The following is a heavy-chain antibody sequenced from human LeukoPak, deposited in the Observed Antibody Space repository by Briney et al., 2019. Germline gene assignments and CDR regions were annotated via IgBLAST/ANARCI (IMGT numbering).Heavy chain of an antibody. D-gene: IGHD5-12*01. V-gene: IGHV3-30*18. CDR3: TKIWMADIVATTDSYYYYGMDV. CDR1: GFTFSSYG. CDR2: ISYDGSNK. Sequence: GGSMRLSSAASGFTFSSYGMRWVRQAAGKGLGWVAFISYDGSNKYYAGSVKGRFTISRDNSKNTLYLQMNSLRAEDTAVYYCTKIWMADIVATTDSYYYYGMDVWGKGTTVTVSS. J-gene: IGHJ6*04.